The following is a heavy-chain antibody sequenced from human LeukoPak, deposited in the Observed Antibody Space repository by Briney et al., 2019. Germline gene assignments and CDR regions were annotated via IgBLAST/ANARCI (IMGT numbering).Heavy chain of an antibody. Sequence: ASVKVSCKASGYTFTGYYMHWVRQAPGQGLEWMGWISAYNGNTNYAQKLQGRATMTTDTSTSTAYMELRSLRSDDTAVYYCARDHIPVAVAGGPSFFDIWGQGTMVTVSS. CDR3: ARDHIPVAVAGGPSFFDI. J-gene: IGHJ3*02. D-gene: IGHD6-19*01. V-gene: IGHV1-18*04. CDR2: ISAYNGNT. CDR1: GYTFTGYY.